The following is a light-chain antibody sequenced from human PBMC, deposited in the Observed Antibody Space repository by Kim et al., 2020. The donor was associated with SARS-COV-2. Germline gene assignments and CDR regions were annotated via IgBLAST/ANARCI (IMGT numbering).Light chain of an antibody. CDR1: QSVDTRY. V-gene: IGKV3-20*01. CDR3: LQNRGSPRSS. CDR2: AVS. J-gene: IGKJ2*01. Sequence: EVVLTQSPGTLSLSPGDRATLSCRASQSVDTRYLAWYQQKPGQAPRLLIHAVSNRATGIPDRFTGSGSGTDFTLTISRLEPEDFAVYYCLQNRGSPRSSFGRGPNLGI.